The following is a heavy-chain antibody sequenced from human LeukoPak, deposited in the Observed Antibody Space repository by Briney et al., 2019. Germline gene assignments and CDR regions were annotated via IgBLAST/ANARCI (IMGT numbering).Heavy chain of an antibody. CDR1: GSSISGYY. Sequence: PSETLSLTCTVSGSSISGYYWSWIRLPAGKGLEWIGRVYISGSTDYNPSLRSRVTMSVDLSKKQVSLKLNSVTAADTAVYYCARDGVAGSASDYWGQGALVTVSS. V-gene: IGHV4-4*07. J-gene: IGHJ4*02. CDR3: ARDGVAGSASDY. D-gene: IGHD3-3*01. CDR2: VYISGST.